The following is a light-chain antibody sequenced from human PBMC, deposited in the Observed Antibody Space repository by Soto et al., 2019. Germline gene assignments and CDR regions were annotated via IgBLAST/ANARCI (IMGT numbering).Light chain of an antibody. V-gene: IGKV3-15*01. CDR2: GAS. CDR3: QQYNDWPRLT. Sequence: DIVMTQSPATLSVSPGERATLSCRASQSVNSNLAWYQQKPGQAPRLLIYGASTRATGIPARFSGSGSGTEFTLIISSLQSEDFVVYYCQQYNDWPRLTFGGGTKVEIK. CDR1: QSVNSN. J-gene: IGKJ4*01.